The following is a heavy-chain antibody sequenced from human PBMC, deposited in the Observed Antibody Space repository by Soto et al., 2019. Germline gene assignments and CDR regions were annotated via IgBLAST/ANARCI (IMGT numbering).Heavy chain of an antibody. Sequence: SLRLSCAASGFTFSSYGMHWVRQAPGKGLEWVAVIWYDGSNKYYADSVKGRFTISRDNSKNTLYLQMNSLRAEDTAVYYCARDLIKTMSYFDYWGQGTLVTVSS. CDR3: ARDLIKTMSYFDY. CDR2: IWYDGSNK. CDR1: GFTFSSYG. J-gene: IGHJ4*02. V-gene: IGHV3-33*01. D-gene: IGHD3-22*01.